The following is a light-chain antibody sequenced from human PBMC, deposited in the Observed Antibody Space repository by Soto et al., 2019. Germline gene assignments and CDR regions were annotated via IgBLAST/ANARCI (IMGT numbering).Light chain of an antibody. CDR2: VNSDGSH. CDR3: QARDTGIHVA. J-gene: IGLJ2*01. V-gene: IGLV4-69*01. Sequence: QLVLTQSPSASASLGASVKLTCTLSSGYSNYAIAWHQQQPEKGPRYLMKVNSDGSHDRGDGLPDRFSGSSSGAERYLTISSLQSEDEADYFCQARDTGIHVAFGGGTKVTVL. CDR1: SGYSNYA.